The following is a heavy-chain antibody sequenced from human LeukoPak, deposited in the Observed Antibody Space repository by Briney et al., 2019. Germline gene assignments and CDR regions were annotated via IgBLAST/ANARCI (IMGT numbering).Heavy chain of an antibody. Sequence: SETLSLTCTVSGGSISSYYWSWIRQPPGKGLEWIGYIHYSGSTNYNPPLKSRVTISVDTSKNQFSLKLSSVTAADTAVYYCARRGYTGIDYWGQGTLVTVSS. CDR3: ARRGYTGIDY. V-gene: IGHV4-59*01. CDR1: GGSISSYY. J-gene: IGHJ4*02. CDR2: IHYSGST. D-gene: IGHD5-18*01.